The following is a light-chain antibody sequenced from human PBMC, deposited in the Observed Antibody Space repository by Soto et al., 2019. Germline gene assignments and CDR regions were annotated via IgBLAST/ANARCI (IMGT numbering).Light chain of an antibody. J-gene: IGKJ2*01. Sequence: EIVLTQSPGTLSLSPGERATLSCRASQSVSSSYLAWYQQKPGPAPRHLIYGASSRATGIPDSFSGSGSGTDFTLTISRLEPEDFAVYYCQQYGSSPPYTFGQGTMLEIK. V-gene: IGKV3-20*01. CDR2: GAS. CDR3: QQYGSSPPYT. CDR1: QSVSSSY.